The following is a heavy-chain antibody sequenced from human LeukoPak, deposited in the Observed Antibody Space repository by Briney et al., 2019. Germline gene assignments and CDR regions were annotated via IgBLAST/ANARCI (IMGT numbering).Heavy chain of an antibody. D-gene: IGHD6-13*01. CDR1: GFTFSSYA. CDR3: ARDQGSSSYLDY. V-gene: IGHV3-30*04. J-gene: IGHJ4*02. CDR2: ISYDGSNK. Sequence: PGGSLRLSCAASGFTFSSYAMHWVRQAPGKGLEWVAVISYDGSNKYYADSVKGRFIISRDNSKNTLYLQMNSLRAEDTAVYYCARDQGSSSYLDYWGQGTLVTVSS.